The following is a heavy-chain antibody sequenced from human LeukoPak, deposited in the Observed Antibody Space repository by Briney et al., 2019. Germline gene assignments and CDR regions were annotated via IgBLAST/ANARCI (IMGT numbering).Heavy chain of an antibody. CDR1: SGSISSGGYS. CDR2: IYYSGST. Sequence: SQTLSLTCTVSSGSISSGGYSWSWIRQHPGKGLEWIGDIYYSGSTYYNPSLKSRVTISVDTTKNQFSLKLSSVTAADTAVYYCARADTSMTGGDFDYWGQGTLVTVSS. D-gene: IGHD5-18*01. J-gene: IGHJ4*02. CDR3: ARADTSMTGGDFDY. V-gene: IGHV4-31*03.